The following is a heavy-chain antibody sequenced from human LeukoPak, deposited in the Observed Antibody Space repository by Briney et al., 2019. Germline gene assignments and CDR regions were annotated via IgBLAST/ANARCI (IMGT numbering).Heavy chain of an antibody. CDR3: AREGRLDSSFDY. D-gene: IGHD2-15*01. J-gene: IGHJ4*02. Sequence: GGSLRLSCAASGFTLSNHWMIWVRQAPGKGLVWVSRINTDGSSTSYADSVKGRFTISRDNAKNTLYLQMNSLRAEDTAVYYCAREGRLDSSFDYWGQGTLVTVSS. CDR1: GFTLSNHW. CDR2: INTDGSST. V-gene: IGHV3-74*01.